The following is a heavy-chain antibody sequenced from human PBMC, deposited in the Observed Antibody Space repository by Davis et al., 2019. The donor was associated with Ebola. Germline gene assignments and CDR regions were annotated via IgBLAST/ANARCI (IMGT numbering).Heavy chain of an antibody. CDR2: IYYSGST. V-gene: IGHV4-59*01. Sequence: GSLRLSCTVSSGSISSYYWSWIRQPPGKGLEWIGYIYYSGSTNYNPSLKSRVTISVDTSKNQFSLKLSSVTAADTAVYYCATVADHTGVDYWGQGTLVTVSS. CDR1: SGSISSYY. CDR3: ATVADHTGVDY. J-gene: IGHJ4*02. D-gene: IGHD6-19*01.